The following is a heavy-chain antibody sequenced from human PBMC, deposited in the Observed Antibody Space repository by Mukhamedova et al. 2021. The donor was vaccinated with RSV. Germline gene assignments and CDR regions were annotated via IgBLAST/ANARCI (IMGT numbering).Heavy chain of an antibody. V-gene: IGHV1-46*01. Sequence: YAQKFQGRVTMTRDTSTSTVYTELSSLRSEDTAVYYCAPTRASISAFDYWGQGTLVTVSS. J-gene: IGHJ4*02. CDR3: APTRASISAFDY. D-gene: IGHD2-2*01.